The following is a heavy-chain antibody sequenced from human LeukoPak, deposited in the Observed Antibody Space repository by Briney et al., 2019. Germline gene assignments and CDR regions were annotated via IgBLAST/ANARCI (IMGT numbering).Heavy chain of an antibody. CDR1: GFTFSSYG. V-gene: IGHV3-30*02. J-gene: IGHJ4*02. Sequence: PGGSLRLSCAASGFTFSSYGMHWVRQAPGKGLEWVAFIRYDGSNKYYADSVKGRFTISRDNFKNTLYLQMNSLRAEDTAVYYCAKVAVDPYYGHGVEGIDYWGQGTLVTVSS. CDR2: IRYDGSNK. CDR3: AKVAVDPYYGHGVEGIDY. D-gene: IGHD3-10*01.